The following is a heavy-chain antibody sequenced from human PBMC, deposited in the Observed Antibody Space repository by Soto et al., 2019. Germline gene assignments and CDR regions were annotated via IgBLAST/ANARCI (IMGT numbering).Heavy chain of an antibody. Sequence: EVQLLESGGGLVQPGGSLRISCAASGFTLSSYAMSWVRQAPGKGLEWVSSISGSGDSIYYADSVKGRFTISRDNSKNTLYLQMNSLRAEDTALYYCAKGPGSYSDFDYWGQGTLVTVSS. CDR1: GFTLSSYA. CDR2: ISGSGDSI. D-gene: IGHD1-26*01. CDR3: AKGPGSYSDFDY. J-gene: IGHJ4*02. V-gene: IGHV3-23*01.